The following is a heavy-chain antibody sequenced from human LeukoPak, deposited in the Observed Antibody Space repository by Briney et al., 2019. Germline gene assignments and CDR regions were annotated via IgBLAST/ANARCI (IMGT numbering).Heavy chain of an antibody. V-gene: IGHV4-34*01. CDR3: ASGLTYYYDSSGYY. Sequence: SETLSLTCAVYGGSFSGYYWSWIRQPPGKGLEWIGEMNHSGSTNYNPSLKSRVTISVDTSKNQFSLKLSSVTAADTAVYYCASGLTYYYDSSGYYLSQGTLVTVSS. J-gene: IGHJ4*02. CDR2: MNHSGST. CDR1: GGSFSGYY. D-gene: IGHD3-22*01.